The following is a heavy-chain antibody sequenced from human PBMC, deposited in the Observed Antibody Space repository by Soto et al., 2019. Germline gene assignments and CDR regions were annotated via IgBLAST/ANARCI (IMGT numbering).Heavy chain of an antibody. CDR1: GFSLTTSGEA. CDR2: IYWDDDK. J-gene: IGHJ6*03. D-gene: IGHD3-10*01. CDR3: AHIPGSGELLYSYYYYMDV. Sequence: QITLKESGPTLVNPTQTLTLTCTFSGFSLTTSGEAVGWIRQPPGKALEWLALIYWDDDKRSSPSLKSRLTITKDTSKNQVVHTMTNMDPVDTATYYCAHIPGSGELLYSYYYYMDVWGKGTTLTVSS. V-gene: IGHV2-5*02.